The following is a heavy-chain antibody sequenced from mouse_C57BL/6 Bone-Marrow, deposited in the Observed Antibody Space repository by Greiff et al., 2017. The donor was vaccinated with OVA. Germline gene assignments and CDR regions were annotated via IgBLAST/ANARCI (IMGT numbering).Heavy chain of an antibody. V-gene: IGHV5-9-1*02. D-gene: IGHD2-3*01. CDR2: ISSGGDYI. J-gene: IGHJ1*03. CDR3: TRWRLLWYFDV. CDR1: GFTFSSYA. Sequence: EVQGVESGEGLVKPGGSLKLSCAASGFTFSSYAMSWVRQTPEKRLEWVAYISSGGDYIYYADTVKGRVTISRDNARNTLYLQMSSLKSEDTAMYYCTRWRLLWYFDVWGTGTTVTVSS.